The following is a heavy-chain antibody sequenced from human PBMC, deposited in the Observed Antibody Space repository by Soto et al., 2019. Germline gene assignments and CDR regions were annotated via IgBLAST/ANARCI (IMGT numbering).Heavy chain of an antibody. CDR3: VHSKYTDFWSGYYSFYFDY. Sequence: QITLKESGPTQVKPTQTLTLICTFSGFSLSTSGEGVAWIRQPPGKALERLALIYWNDDKPYSPSLKNRITVTKDASKNQVVLTMTNMDPVDTATYYCVHSKYTDFWSGYYSFYFDYWGQGTLVTVSS. J-gene: IGHJ4*02. V-gene: IGHV2-5*01. CDR2: IYWNDDK. CDR1: GFSLSTSGEG. D-gene: IGHD3-3*01.